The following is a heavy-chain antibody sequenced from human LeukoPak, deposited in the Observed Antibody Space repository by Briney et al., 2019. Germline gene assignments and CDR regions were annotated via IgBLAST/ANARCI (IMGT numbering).Heavy chain of an antibody. CDR3: ARVLLSNYDFWSGYSNWFDP. CDR1: GYSISSGYY. Sequence: SETLSLTCTVSGYSISSGYYWGWIRQPPGKGLEWIGSIYHSGSTYYNPSLKSRVTISVDTSKNQFSLKLSSVTAADTAVYYCARVLLSNYDFWSGYSNWFDPWGQGTLVTVSS. CDR2: IYHSGST. V-gene: IGHV4-38-2*02. D-gene: IGHD3-3*01. J-gene: IGHJ5*02.